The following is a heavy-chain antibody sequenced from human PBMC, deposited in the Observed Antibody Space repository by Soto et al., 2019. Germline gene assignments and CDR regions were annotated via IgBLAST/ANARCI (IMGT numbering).Heavy chain of an antibody. CDR3: AAPARGYSYGQLDY. J-gene: IGHJ4*02. CDR1: GFTFSSYS. D-gene: IGHD5-18*01. V-gene: IGHV3-21*01. CDR2: ISSSSSYI. Sequence: GGSLRLSCAASGFTFSSYSMNWVRQAPGKGLEWVSSISSSSSYIYYADSVKGRFTISRDNAKNSLYLQMNSLRAEDTAVYYCAAPARGYSYGQLDYWGQGTLVTVSS.